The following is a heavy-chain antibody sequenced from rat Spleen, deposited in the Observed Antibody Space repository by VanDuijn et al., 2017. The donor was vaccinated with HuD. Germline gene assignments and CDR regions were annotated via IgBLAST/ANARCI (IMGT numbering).Heavy chain of an antibody. V-gene: IGHV5-19*01. CDR2: ISHSGGST. CDR1: GFSFSNYG. J-gene: IGHJ2*01. CDR3: ATDTGDY. Sequence: EVQLVESGGGLVQPGRSLKLSCAASGFSFSNYGMHWIRQAPTKGLEWLTSISHSGGSTYYRDSVKGRFTISRDNAKSTLYLQMDSLRSEDTATYYCATDTGDYWGQGVMVTVSS.